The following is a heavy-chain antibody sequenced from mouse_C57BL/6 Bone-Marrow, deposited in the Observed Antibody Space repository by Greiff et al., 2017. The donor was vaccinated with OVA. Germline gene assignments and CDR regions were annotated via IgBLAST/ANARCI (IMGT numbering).Heavy chain of an antibody. CDR2: ISTYYGDA. D-gene: IGHD1-1*01. J-gene: IGHJ2*01. V-gene: IGHV1-67*01. Sequence: QVQLKQSGPELVRPGVSVKISCKGSGYTFTDYAMHWVKQSHAQSLEWIGVISTYYGDASYNQKFKDKATMTVDKSSSTAYMELASLTSEDSAVYYCASAGYGSSSYYFDYWGQGTTLTVSS. CDR1: GYTFTDYA. CDR3: ASAGYGSSSYYFDY.